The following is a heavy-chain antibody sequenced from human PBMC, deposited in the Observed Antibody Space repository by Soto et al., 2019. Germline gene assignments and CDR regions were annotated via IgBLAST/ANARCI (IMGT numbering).Heavy chain of an antibody. CDR3: HDYYDSSGYYKLRDY. D-gene: IGHD3-22*01. CDR2: INHSGST. CDR1: GGSFSGYY. J-gene: IGHJ4*02. Sequence: SETLSLTCAVYGGSFSGYYWSWIRQPPGKGLEWIGEINHSGSTNYDPSLKSRVTISVDTSKNQFSLKLSSVTAADTAVYYCHDYYDSSGYYKLRDYWGQGTLVTVSS. V-gene: IGHV4-34*01.